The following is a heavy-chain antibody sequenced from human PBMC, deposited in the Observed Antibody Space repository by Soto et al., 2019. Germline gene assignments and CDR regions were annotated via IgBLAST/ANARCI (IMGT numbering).Heavy chain of an antibody. V-gene: IGHV2-5*01. J-gene: IGHJ4*02. CDR2: IYWNDEK. D-gene: IGHD4-4*01. CDR1: GFSLTTDGVG. CDR3: AHRTTVTSGIN. Sequence: QITLKESGPTLVKPTQTLTLTCTFSGFSLTTDGVGVDWIRQPPGKALEWLGLIYWNDEKRYRPSLQSRLTITKGTSRNQVVLTVTNTDPVDTATYYCAHRTTVTSGINWGQGTLVTVSS.